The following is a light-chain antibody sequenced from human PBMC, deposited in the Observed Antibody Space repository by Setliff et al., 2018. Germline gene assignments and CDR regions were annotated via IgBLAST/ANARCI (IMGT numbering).Light chain of an antibody. Sequence: QSVLTQPPSVSGAPGQTVTISCTRSSSNIGGGFNVHWYQHLPGRAPRLLIYVNTNRPSGVPDRFSASKSGTSASLAISGLQAEDEADYYCQSFDSSLSGPYVFGTGTKVTV. J-gene: IGLJ1*01. CDR3: QSFDSSLSGPYV. CDR2: VNT. V-gene: IGLV1-40*01. CDR1: SSNIGGGFN.